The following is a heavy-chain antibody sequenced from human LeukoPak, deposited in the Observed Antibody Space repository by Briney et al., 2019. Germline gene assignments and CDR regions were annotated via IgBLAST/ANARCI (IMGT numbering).Heavy chain of an antibody. CDR1: EFTFSSYG. Sequence: GGSLRLSCAASEFTFSSYGMHWVRQAPGKGLEWVAFIRYDGSNKFYADSVKGRFTISRDNAKNSLYLQMNSLRAEDTAVYYCARASYSSSHWGQGTLVTVSS. CDR3: ARASYSSSH. D-gene: IGHD6-6*01. J-gene: IGHJ4*02. V-gene: IGHV3-30*02. CDR2: IRYDGSNK.